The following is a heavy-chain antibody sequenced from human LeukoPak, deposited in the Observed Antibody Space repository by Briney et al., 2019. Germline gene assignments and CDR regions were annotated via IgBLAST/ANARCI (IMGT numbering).Heavy chain of an antibody. CDR3: AKVPYSYGAPYYFDY. CDR1: GFTFSSYG. CDR2: ISYDGSNK. J-gene: IGHJ4*02. V-gene: IGHV3-30*18. Sequence: GGSLRLSCAASGFTFSSYGMHWVRQAPGKGLEWVAVISYDGSNKYYAGSVKGRFTISRDNSKNTLYLQMNSLRAEDTAVYYCAKVPYSYGAPYYFDYWGQGTLVTVSS. D-gene: IGHD5-18*01.